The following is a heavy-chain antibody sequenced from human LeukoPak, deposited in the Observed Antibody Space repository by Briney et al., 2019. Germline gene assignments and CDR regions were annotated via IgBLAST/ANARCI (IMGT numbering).Heavy chain of an antibody. CDR2: INHSGNT. Sequence: SETLSPTCDVNGGSLSGSYWTWIRQSPGKGLEWIGEINHSGNTNYNPSLKSRVTISVDTSKTQFYLKLTSMTAADTAVYYCARATTLSVRRFEDWGQGTLVTVSS. CDR1: GGSLSGSY. V-gene: IGHV4-34*01. J-gene: IGHJ4*02. D-gene: IGHD4-11*01. CDR3: ARATTLSVRRFED.